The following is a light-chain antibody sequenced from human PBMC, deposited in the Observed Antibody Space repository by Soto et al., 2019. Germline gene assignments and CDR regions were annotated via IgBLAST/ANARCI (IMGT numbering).Light chain of an antibody. CDR1: QNIRTN. V-gene: IGKV3-15*01. J-gene: IGKJ2*01. Sequence: EIVMTQSPATLSVSPGERAPLSCRASQNIRTNLAWYQLKPGQAPRLLIYDASTRATGIPPRFSGGGSGTEFTVTISSLQSEDFAIYYCQQYDIWPPYTFGQGTKVDIK. CDR2: DAS. CDR3: QQYDIWPPYT.